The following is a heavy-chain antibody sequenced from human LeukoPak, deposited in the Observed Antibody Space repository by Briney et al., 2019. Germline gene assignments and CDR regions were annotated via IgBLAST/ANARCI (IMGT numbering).Heavy chain of an antibody. CDR2: ISGSGDST. CDR1: GFTFSSYA. J-gene: IGHJ4*02. V-gene: IGHV3-23*01. CDR3: AKGAYSSSWERGDY. Sequence: TGGSLRLTCAASGFTFSSYAMSWVRQAPGKGLEWVSAISGSGDSTYYADSVKGRFTISRGNSKNTLYLQMNSLRAEDTAVYYCAKGAYSSSWERGDYWGQGTLVTVSS. D-gene: IGHD6-13*01.